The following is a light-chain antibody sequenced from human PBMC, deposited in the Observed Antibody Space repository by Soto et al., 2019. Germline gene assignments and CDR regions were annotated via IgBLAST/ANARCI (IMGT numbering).Light chain of an antibody. CDR2: GAS. Sequence: EIVFTQSPCTLSLSPGGRANLSCRASRGVSSSYLACYRQKPGQAPRLVIYGASSRATGIPDRFSGSGSGTDVTLTISRLEPEDFAVYYCQQYGSSRWTFGQGTKVDI. J-gene: IGKJ1*01. CDR3: QQYGSSRWT. V-gene: IGKV3-20*01. CDR1: RGVSSSY.